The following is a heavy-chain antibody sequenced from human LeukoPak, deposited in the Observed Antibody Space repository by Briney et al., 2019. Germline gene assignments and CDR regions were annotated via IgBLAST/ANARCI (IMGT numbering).Heavy chain of an antibody. Sequence: GESLKISCKGSGYSFTSYWIGWVRQMPGKGLEWMGIIYPGDSDTSYSPSFQGQVTISADKSISTADLQWSSLKASDTAMYYCAREGYSSGWYDTRNDAFDIWGQGTMVTVSS. CDR3: AREGYSSGWYDTRNDAFDI. CDR2: IYPGDSDT. CDR1: GYSFTSYW. V-gene: IGHV5-51*01. J-gene: IGHJ3*02. D-gene: IGHD6-19*01.